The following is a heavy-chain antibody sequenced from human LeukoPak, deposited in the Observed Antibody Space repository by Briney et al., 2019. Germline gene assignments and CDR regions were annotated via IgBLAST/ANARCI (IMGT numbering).Heavy chain of an antibody. D-gene: IGHD6-19*01. V-gene: IGHV3-48*04. CDR1: GFTFSSYT. Sequence: GGSLRLSCAASGFTFSSYTMNWVRQPPGKGLEWVSNIGTSSTTIYYADSVKGRFTISRDNAKNSLYLQMNSLRAEDTAVYFCAGGSGWVTDSWGQGTLVTVSA. CDR3: AGGSGWVTDS. J-gene: IGHJ4*02. CDR2: IGTSSTTI.